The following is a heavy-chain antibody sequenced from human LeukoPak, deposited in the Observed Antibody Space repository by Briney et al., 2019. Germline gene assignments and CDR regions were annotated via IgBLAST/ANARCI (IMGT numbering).Heavy chain of an antibody. CDR1: GFSLSSSGMC. D-gene: IGHD5-12*01. CDR2: IDWDDDK. CDR3: ARNRGYSGYGMDV. V-gene: IGHV2-70*11. Sequence: SGPALVKPPQTLTLTCTFSGFSLSSSGMCVSWIRQPPGKALEWLARIDWDDDKHYTTSLKTRLTISKDTYKNQVVLTMTSMDPVDTATYYCARNRGYSGYGMDVWGQGTTVTVSS. J-gene: IGHJ6*02.